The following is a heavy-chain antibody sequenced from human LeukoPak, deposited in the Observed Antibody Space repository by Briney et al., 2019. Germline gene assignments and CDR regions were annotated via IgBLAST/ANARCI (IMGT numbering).Heavy chain of an antibody. D-gene: IGHD3-10*01. CDR1: GYTFTSYD. J-gene: IGHJ5*02. Sequence: ASVRVSCKASGYTFTSYDINWVRQATGQGLEWMGWMNPNSGNTGYAQKFQGRVTMTRNTSISTAYMELSSLRSEDTAVYYCARGPSLYGSDRNWFDPWGQGTLVTVSS. CDR3: ARGPSLYGSDRNWFDP. CDR2: MNPNSGNT. V-gene: IGHV1-8*01.